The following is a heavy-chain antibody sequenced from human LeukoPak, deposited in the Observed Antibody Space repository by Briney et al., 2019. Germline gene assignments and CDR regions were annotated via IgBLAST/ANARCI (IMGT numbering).Heavy chain of an antibody. CDR2: INYSGNT. CDR3: ARRLVVGNSGYYFDY. V-gene: IGHV4-39*01. CDR1: GGSISSSSHY. D-gene: IGHD1-26*01. J-gene: IGHJ4*02. Sequence: PSETLSLTCTVSGGSISSSSHYWGWIRQPPGKGLEWIGSINYSGNTYYNPPLKSRVIISVDTSKNQFSLKLTSVTAADMAVYYCARRLVVGNSGYYFDYWGQGTLVTVSS.